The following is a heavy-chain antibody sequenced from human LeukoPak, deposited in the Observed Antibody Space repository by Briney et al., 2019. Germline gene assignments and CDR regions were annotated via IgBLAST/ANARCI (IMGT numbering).Heavy chain of an antibody. V-gene: IGHV5-51*01. D-gene: IGHD5-12*01. CDR1: GYTFSTYW. Sequence: GESLQISCRGSGYTFSTYWIAWVRQMPGKGLEWMGIIYPDDSDTRYSLSFQGQVTISADKSTSTAYLQWSSLKASDTAMFFCARQKGVGGSGYYNWGQGTLVTVSS. CDR2: IYPDDSDT. J-gene: IGHJ4*02. CDR3: ARQKGVGGSGYYN.